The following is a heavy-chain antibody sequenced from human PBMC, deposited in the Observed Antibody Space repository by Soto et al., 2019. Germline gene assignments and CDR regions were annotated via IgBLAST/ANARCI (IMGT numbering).Heavy chain of an antibody. V-gene: IGHV3-23*01. Sequence: GGSLRLSCTGSGFTFSSYGLSWVHQAPGKGPEWVSSITGSGGGTYYADSVKGRFTISRDNSGNTLFLQMNSLRAEDTALYYCVHGTTWHFFASWGQGTLVTVSS. D-gene: IGHD3-3*02. J-gene: IGHJ5*01. CDR3: VHGTTWHFFAS. CDR1: GFTFSSYG. CDR2: ITGSGGGT.